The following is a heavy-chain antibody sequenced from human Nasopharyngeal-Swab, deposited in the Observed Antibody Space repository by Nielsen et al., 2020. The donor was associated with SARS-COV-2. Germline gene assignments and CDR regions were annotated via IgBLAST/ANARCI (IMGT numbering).Heavy chain of an antibody. J-gene: IGHJ6*02. CDR3: ASTQPQDYYYGMDV. Sequence: VRQMPGKGLEWMGRIDPSDSYTNYSPSFQGHVTISADKSISTAYLQWSSLKASDTAMYYCASTQPQDYYYGMDVWGQGTTVTVSS. CDR2: IDPSDSYT. D-gene: IGHD2-2*01. V-gene: IGHV5-10-1*01.